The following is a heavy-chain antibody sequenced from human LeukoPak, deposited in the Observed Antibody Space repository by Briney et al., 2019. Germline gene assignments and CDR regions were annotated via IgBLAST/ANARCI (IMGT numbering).Heavy chain of an antibody. CDR3: ARGRVSSSTWYSTYYYYFYMDV. D-gene: IGHD1-1*01. V-gene: IGHV4-4*02. CDR2: IYHSGST. CDR1: GGSISSSNW. Sequence: SETLSLTCAVSGGSISSSNWWSWVRQPPGKGLEWIGEIYHSGSTNYNPSLNGRVSISRDTTKNLFSLRLRSVTAAETAVYFCARGRVSSSTWYSTYYYYFYMDVWGKGTTVTVSS. J-gene: IGHJ6*03.